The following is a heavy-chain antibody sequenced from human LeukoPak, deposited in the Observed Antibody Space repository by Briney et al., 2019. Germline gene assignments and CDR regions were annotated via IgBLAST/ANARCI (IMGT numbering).Heavy chain of an antibody. CDR2: INHSGST. CDR3: ARGPLYSSGFTLYNWFDP. CDR1: GGSFSGYY. D-gene: IGHD6-19*01. Sequence: IPSETLSPTCAVYGGSFSGYYWSWIRQPPGKGLEWIGEINHSGSTNYNPSLKSRVTISVDTSKNQFSLKLSSVTAADTAVYYCARGPLYSSGFTLYNWFDPWGQGTLVTVSS. J-gene: IGHJ5*02. V-gene: IGHV4-34*01.